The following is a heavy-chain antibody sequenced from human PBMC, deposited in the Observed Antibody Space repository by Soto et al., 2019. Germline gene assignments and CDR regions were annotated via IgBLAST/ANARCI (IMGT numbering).Heavy chain of an antibody. CDR3: AKATKHSYYYYYYYMDV. V-gene: IGHV3-23*01. CDR1: GFTFSSYA. J-gene: IGHJ6*03. D-gene: IGHD3-3*02. CDR2: ISGSGGST. Sequence: GSLRLSCAASGFTFSSYAMSWVRQAPGKGLEWVSAISGSGGSTYYADSVKGRFTISRDNSKNTLYLQMNSLRAEDTAVYYCAKATKHSYYYYYYYMDVWGKGTTVTVSS.